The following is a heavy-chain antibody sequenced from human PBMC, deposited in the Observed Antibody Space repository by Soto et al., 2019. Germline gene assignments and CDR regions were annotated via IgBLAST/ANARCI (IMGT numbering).Heavy chain of an antibody. Sequence: EVQVVESGGGLVQPGGSLRLSCAASGFYVSGYYMSWFRQAPGKGLEWVSVIYRGGDIYYADSVQGRFTTSRDISRNSLALQMKNLRAEDTAIEYCAGYRRDGDTIWGQGVVVTVSS. CDR3: AGYRRDGDTI. CDR2: IYRGGDI. J-gene: IGHJ4*02. D-gene: IGHD3-3*01. CDR1: GFYVSGYY. V-gene: IGHV3-66*01.